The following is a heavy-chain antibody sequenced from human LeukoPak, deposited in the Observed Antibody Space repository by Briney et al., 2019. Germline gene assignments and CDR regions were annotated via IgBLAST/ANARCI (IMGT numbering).Heavy chain of an antibody. J-gene: IGHJ4*02. CDR2: ISSSSNTI. CDR3: ARRLDTDMVSHDY. CDR1: GFTFSSYS. Sequence: PGGSLRLSCTASGFTFSSYSMNWVRQAPGKGLEWISYISSSSNTIYYAESVKGRFTISRDNAKNPLYLQMNYLTPEDTAVYYCARRLDTDMVSHDYWGQGTLVTVSS. D-gene: IGHD5-18*01. V-gene: IGHV3-48*04.